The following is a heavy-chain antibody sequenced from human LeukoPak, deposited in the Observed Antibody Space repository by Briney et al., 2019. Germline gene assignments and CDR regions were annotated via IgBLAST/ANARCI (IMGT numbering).Heavy chain of an antibody. D-gene: IGHD3-3*01. CDR1: GYTLTSYY. CDR3: ATRSIFGVGTVTDY. Sequence: ASVKVSCKASGYTLTSYYIHWVRQAPGQGLEWMGWINPNSGGTNYAQKFQGRVTITADTSTDTAYMELSSLRSEDTAVYYCATRSIFGVGTVTDYWGQGTLVTVSS. V-gene: IGHV1-2*02. J-gene: IGHJ4*02. CDR2: INPNSGGT.